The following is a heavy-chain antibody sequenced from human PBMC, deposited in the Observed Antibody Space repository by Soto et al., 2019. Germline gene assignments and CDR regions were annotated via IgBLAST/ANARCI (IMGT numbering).Heavy chain of an antibody. CDR2: INPNSGGT. D-gene: IGHD3-22*01. CDR1: GYTFTGYY. V-gene: IGHV1-2*04. J-gene: IGHJ6*02. Sequence: ASVKVSCKASGYTFTGYYMHWVRQAPGQGLEWMGWINPNSGGTNYAQKFQGWVTMTRDTSISTAYMELSRLRSDDTAVYYCARAPLNQIQYYDTRYSGMDVWGQGTTVTVSS. CDR3: ARAPLNQIQYYDTRYSGMDV.